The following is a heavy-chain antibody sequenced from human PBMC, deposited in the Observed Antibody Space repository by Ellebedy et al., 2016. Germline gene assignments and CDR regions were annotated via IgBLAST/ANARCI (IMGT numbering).Heavy chain of an antibody. J-gene: IGHJ4*02. CDR1: GFTFSNFW. CDR3: ARLGFWELYFDF. V-gene: IGHV3-7*01. Sequence: GGSLRLSCTASGFTFSNFWMSWVRQVPGKGLEWVANIHQDGNEKYYLDSVKGRFTISRDNGKISLYLQMSGLRGEDTAVYYCARLGFWELYFDFWGQGTLVTVSS. D-gene: IGHD3-10*01. CDR2: IHQDGNEK.